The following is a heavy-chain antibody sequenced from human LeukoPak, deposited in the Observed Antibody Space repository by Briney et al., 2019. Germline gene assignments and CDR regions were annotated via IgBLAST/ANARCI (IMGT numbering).Heavy chain of an antibody. J-gene: IGHJ2*01. Sequence: GGSLSLSCALSGLIVSDHYMDCVRQAAGKGLEWVGRTRNKPNSYTTEDAASVKGRVTIPRDDSKDLVDLQMSNLETEDTGVYYCARLFSDTFCRYFHLGGGGTLVSVPS. V-gene: IGHV3-72*01. D-gene: IGHD2-21*01. CDR1: GLIVSDHY. CDR3: ARLFSDTFCRYFHL. CDR2: TRNKPNSYTT.